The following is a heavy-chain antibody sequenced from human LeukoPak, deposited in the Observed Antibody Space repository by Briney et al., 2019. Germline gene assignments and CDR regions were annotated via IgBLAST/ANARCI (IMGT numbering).Heavy chain of an antibody. CDR1: GGSISSYY. D-gene: IGHD4-23*01. J-gene: IGHJ6*03. Sequence: PSETLSLTCTVSGGSISSYYWSWIRQPPGKGLEWIGYIYYSGSTNYNPSLKSRVTMSVDTSKSQFSLKLSSVTAADTAVYYCARDLSMVVTGYMDVWGKGTTVTVSS. V-gene: IGHV4-59*12. CDR2: IYYSGST. CDR3: ARDLSMVVTGYMDV.